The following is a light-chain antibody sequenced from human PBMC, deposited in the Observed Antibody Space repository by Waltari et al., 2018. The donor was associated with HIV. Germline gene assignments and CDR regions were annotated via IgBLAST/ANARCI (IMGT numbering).Light chain of an antibody. Sequence: QPVVTQEPSLTVSPGGTVTLTCASNTGPVTTDFFPNWFQQKPGQAPRALIFSTTKKHSWTPARFSGSLLGGKAALTLSAVQPGDEADYYCLLYYGGVWVFGGGTKLTVL. V-gene: IGLV7-43*01. CDR3: LLYYGGVWV. J-gene: IGLJ3*02. CDR1: TGPVTTDFF. CDR2: STT.